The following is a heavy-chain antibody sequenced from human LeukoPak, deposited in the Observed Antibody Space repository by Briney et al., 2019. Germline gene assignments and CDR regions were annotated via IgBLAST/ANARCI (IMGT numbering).Heavy chain of an antibody. CDR2: ISHTGDIK. CDR3: ARSSGSYRPFDS. Sequence: HPGGSLRLSCADSGFTFSSFEMNWVRQAPGRGLEWISHISHTGDIKYADSVKGRFTISRDNAKNSQYLQMTSLRAEDTAVYYCARSSGSYRPFDSWGQGTLVTVSS. V-gene: IGHV3-48*03. CDR1: GFTFSSFE. D-gene: IGHD3-22*01. J-gene: IGHJ4*02.